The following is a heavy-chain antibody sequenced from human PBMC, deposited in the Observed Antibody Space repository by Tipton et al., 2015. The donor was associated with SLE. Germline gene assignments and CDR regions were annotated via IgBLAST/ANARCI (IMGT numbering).Heavy chain of an antibody. D-gene: IGHD3-9*01. J-gene: IGHJ4*02. CDR2: ISWNSGSI. CDR3: AKDMGDILTGPDY. Sequence: SGFTFSSYAMHWVRQAPGKGLEWVSGISWNSGSIGYADSVKGRFTISRDNAKNSLYLQMNSLRAEDTALYYCAKDMGDILTGPDYWGQGTLVTVSS. CDR1: GFTFSSYA. V-gene: IGHV3-9*01.